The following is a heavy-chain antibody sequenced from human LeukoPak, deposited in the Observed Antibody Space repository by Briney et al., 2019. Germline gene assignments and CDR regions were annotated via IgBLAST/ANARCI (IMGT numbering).Heavy chain of an antibody. Sequence: GGSLRLSCAASGFTFSSYSMNWVRQAPGKGLEWVSSISSSSSYIYYADSVKGRFTISRDDAKNSMFLQMNSLRGEDTAVYYCARDVDYGGNSGLGYWGQGTLVTVSS. CDR3: ARDVDYGGNSGLGY. CDR2: ISSSSSYI. V-gene: IGHV3-21*06. J-gene: IGHJ4*02. D-gene: IGHD4-23*01. CDR1: GFTFSSYS.